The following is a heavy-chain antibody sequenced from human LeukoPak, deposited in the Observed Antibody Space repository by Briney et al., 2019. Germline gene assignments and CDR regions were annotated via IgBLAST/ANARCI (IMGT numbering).Heavy chain of an antibody. J-gene: IGHJ6*02. CDR3: ARGLNGDYETSRMDV. Sequence: SETLSRTCAGDGGCCGGYYWNWLRQRPGKGLEWSGEINHSGSTNYSPSLKSRVSISVDTSKNQFSLKLSSVPAADSAVYYCARGLNGDYETSRMDVWGQGTTVTVSS. CDR2: INHSGST. D-gene: IGHD4-17*01. CDR1: GGCCGGYY. V-gene: IGHV4-34*01.